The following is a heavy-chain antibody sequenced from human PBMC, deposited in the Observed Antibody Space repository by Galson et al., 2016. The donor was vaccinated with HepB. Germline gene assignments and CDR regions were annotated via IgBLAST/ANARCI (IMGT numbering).Heavy chain of an antibody. CDR3: ARRQVYSFGHGIFDH. CDR2: IYPGDSDT. CDR1: GYRGSKFW. Sequence: QSGAEVKKPGESLKISCQGSGYRGSKFWIAWVRQTPGNGLEWMGIIYPGDSDTRYNPSFVGQVTISADKSNNTAYLQWSRREPSDSGMYFCARRQVYSFGHGIFDHWGQGTLVTVSS. J-gene: IGHJ4*02. V-gene: IGHV5-51*01. D-gene: IGHD5-18*01.